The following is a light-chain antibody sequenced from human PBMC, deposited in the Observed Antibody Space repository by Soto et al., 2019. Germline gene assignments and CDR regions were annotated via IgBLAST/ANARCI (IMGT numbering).Light chain of an antibody. V-gene: IGLV2-14*01. CDR1: SSDIGDYDY. Sequence: QSALTQPASVSGSPGQSITISCTGNSSDIGDYDYVSWYQHLPGKAPKLLIFDVTHRPSGVSDRFSGSKSANTASLTISGVRPEDEADYYCCSYTDIALDVVFGGGTQLTVL. CDR3: CSYTDIALDVV. CDR2: DVT. J-gene: IGLJ2*01.